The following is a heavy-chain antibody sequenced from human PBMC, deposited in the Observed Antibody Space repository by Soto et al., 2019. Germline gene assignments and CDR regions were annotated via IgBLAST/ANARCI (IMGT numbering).Heavy chain of an antibody. CDR2: ISWNSGSI. V-gene: IGHV3-9*01. CDR1: GFTFDDYA. D-gene: IGHD3-9*01. CDR3: AKGRVYDILTGWHGMDV. J-gene: IGHJ6*02. Sequence: EVQLVESGGGLVQPGRSLRLSCAASGFTFDDYAMHWVRQAPGKGLEWVSGISWNSGSIGYADSVKGRFTISRDNAKNSLYLQMNSLRAEDTALYYCAKGRVYDILTGWHGMDVWGQGTTVTVSS.